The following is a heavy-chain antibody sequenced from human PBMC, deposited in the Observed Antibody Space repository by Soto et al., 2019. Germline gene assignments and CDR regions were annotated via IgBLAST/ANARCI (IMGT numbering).Heavy chain of an antibody. CDR3: ARVGQTQWLVREYWYFDL. CDR1: GYTFTSYG. V-gene: IGHV1-18*01. Sequence: QVQLVQSGAEVKKPGASVQVSCKASGYTFTSYGISWVRQAPGQGLEWMGWISAYNGNTNYAQKLQGRVTMTTGTSTSTAYMELRSLRSDDTAVYYCARVGQTQWLVREYWYFDLWGRGTLVTVSS. J-gene: IGHJ2*01. D-gene: IGHD6-19*01. CDR2: ISAYNGNT.